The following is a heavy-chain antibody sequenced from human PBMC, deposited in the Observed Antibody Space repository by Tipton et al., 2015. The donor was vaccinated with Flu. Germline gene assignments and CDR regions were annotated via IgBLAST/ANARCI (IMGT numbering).Heavy chain of an antibody. V-gene: IGHV4-4*02. CDR2: IYHSGST. CDR1: GGSISSSNW. J-gene: IGHJ4*02. D-gene: IGHD4-23*01. Sequence: TLSLTCAVSGGSISSSNWWSWVRQPPGKGLEWIGEIYHSGSTNYNPSLKSRVTISVDKSKNQFSQKLSSVTAADTAVYYCARDRRARTAAGGVDWGQGTLVTVSS. CDR3: ARDRRARTAAGGVD.